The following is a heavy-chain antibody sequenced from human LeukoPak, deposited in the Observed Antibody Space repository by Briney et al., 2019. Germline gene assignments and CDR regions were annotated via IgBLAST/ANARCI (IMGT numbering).Heavy chain of an antibody. D-gene: IGHD3-22*01. J-gene: IGHJ4*02. CDR1: GGSISSGDYY. Sequence: PSETLYLTCTVSGGSISSGDYYWSWIRQPPGKGLEWIGYIYYSGSTYYNPSLKSRVTISVDTSKNQFSLKLSSVTAADTAVYYCARDERYYDSSGYFLGYWGQGTLVTVSS. V-gene: IGHV4-30-4*08. CDR3: ARDERYYDSSGYFLGY. CDR2: IYYSGST.